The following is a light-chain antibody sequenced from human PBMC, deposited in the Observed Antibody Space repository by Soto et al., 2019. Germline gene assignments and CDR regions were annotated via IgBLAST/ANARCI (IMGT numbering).Light chain of an antibody. Sequence: EIVMTQSPATLSVSPGESATLSCRASQSVGTNLAWYQQKPGQAPGLLISGASTWATGIPARFSGSGSGTEFTLTISSLQSEDFAIYYCQQYDNWPQLTFGGGTKLEIK. CDR3: QQYDNWPQLT. CDR1: QSVGTN. V-gene: IGKV3-15*01. CDR2: GAS. J-gene: IGKJ4*01.